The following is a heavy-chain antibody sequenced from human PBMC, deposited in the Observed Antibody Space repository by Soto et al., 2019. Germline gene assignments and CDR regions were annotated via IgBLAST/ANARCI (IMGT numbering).Heavy chain of an antibody. V-gene: IGHV4-34*01. Sequence: QVQLQQWGAGLLKPSETLSLTCAVYGGSFSGYYWSWIRQPPGKGQERLGEINHSRSTNYNPSLKGRVTIAVDTSKNQFSLKLSSVTAADTVVYYCARDHRLLWFGEFPLDYWGQGTLVTVSS. CDR2: INHSRST. J-gene: IGHJ4*02. D-gene: IGHD3-10*01. CDR1: GGSFSGYY. CDR3: ARDHRLLWFGEFPLDY.